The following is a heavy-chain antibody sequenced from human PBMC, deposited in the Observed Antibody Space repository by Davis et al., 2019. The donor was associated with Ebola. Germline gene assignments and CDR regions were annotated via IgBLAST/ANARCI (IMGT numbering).Heavy chain of an antibody. CDR2: IHNDALTT. V-gene: IGHV3-23*03. J-gene: IGHJ4*02. D-gene: IGHD1-7*01. Sequence: GESLKISCAASGFPFSTYAMSWVRQAPGKGLEWVSVIHNDALTTYYADSVKGRFTISRDNAKSTLYLQMNSLTAEDTAVYYCVRTTYGAPEYWGQGTLVTVSS. CDR3: VRTTYGAPEY. CDR1: GFPFSTYA.